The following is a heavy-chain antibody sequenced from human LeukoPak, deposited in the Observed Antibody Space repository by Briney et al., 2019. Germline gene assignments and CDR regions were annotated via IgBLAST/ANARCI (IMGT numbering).Heavy chain of an antibody. V-gene: IGHV1-46*01. CDR3: ARDDTIFGVVIPHDY. CDR1: GYTFTSYY. D-gene: IGHD3-3*01. J-gene: IGHJ4*02. Sequence: GASVKVSCKASGYTFTSYYMHWVRQAPGQGLEWMGIINPSGGSTSYAQKFQGRVTMTRDTSTSTVYMELSSLRSEDTAVYYCARDDTIFGVVIPHDYWGQGTLVTVSS. CDR2: INPSGGST.